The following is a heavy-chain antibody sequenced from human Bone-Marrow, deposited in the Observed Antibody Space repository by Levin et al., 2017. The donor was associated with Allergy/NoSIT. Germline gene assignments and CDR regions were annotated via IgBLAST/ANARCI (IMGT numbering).Heavy chain of an antibody. D-gene: IGHD2-8*01. CDR1: GGSFSGYY. CDR2: INHSGST. CDR3: ARGSCTNGVCYTAPFDY. Sequence: SETLSLTCAVYGGSFSGYYWSWIRQPPGKGLEWIGEINHSGSTNYNPSLKSRVTISVDTSKNQFSLKLSSVTAADTAVYYCARGSCTNGVCYTAPFDYWGQGTLVTVSS. J-gene: IGHJ4*02. V-gene: IGHV4-34*01.